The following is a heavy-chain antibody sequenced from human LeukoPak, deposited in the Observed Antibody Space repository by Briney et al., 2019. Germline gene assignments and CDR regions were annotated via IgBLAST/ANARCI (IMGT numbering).Heavy chain of an antibody. J-gene: IGHJ5*01. CDR3: ARDLGTSGWYTFDF. Sequence: PLQTLSLTCAISGDSVSSKNGAWNWIRQSPSRGLEWLGRTYYRSKWYDEYADSVKGRVTISPDTSKNQFSLHVYSVTPEDTAVYYCARDLGTSGWYTFDFWGQGTLVTVSS. D-gene: IGHD6-19*01. V-gene: IGHV6-1*01. CDR2: TYYRSKWYD. CDR1: GDSVSSKNGA.